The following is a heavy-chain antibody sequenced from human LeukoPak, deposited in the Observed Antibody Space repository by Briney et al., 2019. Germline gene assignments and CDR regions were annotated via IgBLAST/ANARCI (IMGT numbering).Heavy chain of an antibody. CDR3: ARPMVRGARFDP. V-gene: IGHV1-2*02. CDR1: GFTFTSYN. CDR2: INPNSGGT. Sequence: ASVKVSCKASGFTFTSYNMHWVRQAPGQGLEWMGWINPNSGGTNYAQKFQGRVTMTRDTSISTAYMELSRLRSDDTAVYYCARPMVRGARFDPWGQGTLVTVSS. D-gene: IGHD3-10*01. J-gene: IGHJ5*02.